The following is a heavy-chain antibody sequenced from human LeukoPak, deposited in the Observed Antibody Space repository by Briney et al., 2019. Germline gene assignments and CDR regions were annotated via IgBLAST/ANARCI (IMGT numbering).Heavy chain of an antibody. J-gene: IGHJ6*02. Sequence: SETLSLTCTVSGGSISSGGHSWSWIRQPPGKGLEWNGYIYHSGSGSTYYNLSLKSRVTISIDKSKNQFSLKLNSVTAADTAVYYCARINDFWSGPTLDVWGQGITVTVSS. D-gene: IGHD3-3*01. CDR3: ARINDFWSGPTLDV. CDR2: IYHSGSGST. CDR1: GGSISSGGHS. V-gene: IGHV4-30-2*01.